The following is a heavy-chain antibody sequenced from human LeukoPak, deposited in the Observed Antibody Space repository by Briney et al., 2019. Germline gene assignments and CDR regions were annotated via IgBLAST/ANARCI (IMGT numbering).Heavy chain of an antibody. CDR2: FDPEDGET. CDR1: GYTLTELS. CDR3: ATDMGGFGYFDL. D-gene: IGHD2-15*01. V-gene: IGHV1-24*01. Sequence: ASVKVSCKVSGYTLTELSMHWVRQAPGKGLEWMGGFDPEDGETIYAQKFQGRVTMTEDTSTDTAYMELSSLRPEDTAVYYCATDMGGFGYFDLWGRGTLVTVS. J-gene: IGHJ2*01.